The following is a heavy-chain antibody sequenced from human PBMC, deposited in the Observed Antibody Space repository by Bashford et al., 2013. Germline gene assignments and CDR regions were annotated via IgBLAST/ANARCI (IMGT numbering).Heavy chain of an antibody. CDR2: IYYSGST. CDR1: GGSFSGYY. CDR3: ARRSDWFDP. Sequence: SSETLSLTCAVYGGSFSGYYWSWIRQPPGKGLEWIGYIYYSGSTNYNPSLKSRVTISVDTSKNQFSLKLSSVTAADTAVYYCARRSDWFDPWGQGTLVTVSS. V-gene: IGHV4-59*01. J-gene: IGHJ5*02.